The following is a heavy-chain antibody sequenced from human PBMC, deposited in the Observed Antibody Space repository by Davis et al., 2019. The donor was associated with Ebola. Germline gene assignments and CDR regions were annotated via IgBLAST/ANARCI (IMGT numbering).Heavy chain of an antibody. Sequence: HSQTLSLTCAISGDSVPSNSGAWNWIRQSPSRGLEWLGRTYYNSKWYNDYAASVKSRITINPDTSKNQFSLPLNSVTPEDTAVYYCARYTWNNRVFDPWGQGTLVTVSS. CDR1: GDSVPSNSGA. J-gene: IGHJ5*02. V-gene: IGHV6-1*01. CDR3: ARYTWNNRVFDP. CDR2: TYYNSKWYN. D-gene: IGHD1/OR15-1a*01.